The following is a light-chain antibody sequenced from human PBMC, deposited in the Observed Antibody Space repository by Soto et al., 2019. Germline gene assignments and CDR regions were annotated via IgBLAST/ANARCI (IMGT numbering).Light chain of an antibody. CDR2: DDS. V-gene: IGLV3-21*02. CDR1: NLGEKS. Sequence: SYELTQAPSVSVGPGQTARITCAGNNLGEKSVHWYKQRPGQAPVLVVYDDSDRPSGIPERFSGSNSGNTATLTISRVEAGDEADYYCQVWDSSSDHLDVFGTGTKLTVL. CDR3: QVWDSSSDHLDV. J-gene: IGLJ1*01.